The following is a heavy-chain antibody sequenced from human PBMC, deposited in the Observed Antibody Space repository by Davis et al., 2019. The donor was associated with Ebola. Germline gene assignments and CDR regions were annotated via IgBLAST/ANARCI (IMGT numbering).Heavy chain of an antibody. V-gene: IGHV3-72*01. Sequence: PGGSLRLSCTASGFNLNDHYLDWVRQAPGKGLEWVGRARKKVDNYLPQYAAAVDGRFTISRDDSKSSMSLQMNSLEIEDTAVYYCCRLTGTSFDYWGQGALVTVSP. CDR3: CRLTGTSFDY. J-gene: IGHJ4*02. CDR1: GFNLNDHY. D-gene: IGHD1-1*01. CDR2: ARKKVDNYLP.